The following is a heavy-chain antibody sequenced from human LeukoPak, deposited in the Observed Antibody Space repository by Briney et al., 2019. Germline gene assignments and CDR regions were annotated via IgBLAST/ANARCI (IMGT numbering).Heavy chain of an antibody. D-gene: IGHD2-2*01. V-gene: IGHV4-30-4*01. CDR1: GGSISSGDYY. Sequence: SETLSLTCTVSGGSISSGDYYWSWIRQPPGKGLEWIVYIYYSGSTYYNPSLKSRVTISVDTSKNQFSLKLSSVTAADTAVYYCARSVGVVPAAIRYNWFDPWGQGTLVTVSS. CDR2: IYYSGST. J-gene: IGHJ5*02. CDR3: ARSVGVVPAAIRYNWFDP.